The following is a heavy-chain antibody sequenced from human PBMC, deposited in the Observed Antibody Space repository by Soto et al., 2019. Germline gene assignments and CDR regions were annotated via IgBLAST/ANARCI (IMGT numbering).Heavy chain of an antibody. CDR3: VRGPRGLYYHHY. CDR2: INMDGSST. V-gene: IGHV3-74*01. Sequence: PGGALRLPCAASGFTFSGDWMHWVRQAAGKGLVWVSRINMDGSSTNYADSVKGRFTISRDNAKNTLYLQMNSLRVDDTAVYYCVRGPRGLYYHHYWGQGALVTVSS. CDR1: GFTFSGDW. J-gene: IGHJ4*02. D-gene: IGHD2-8*01.